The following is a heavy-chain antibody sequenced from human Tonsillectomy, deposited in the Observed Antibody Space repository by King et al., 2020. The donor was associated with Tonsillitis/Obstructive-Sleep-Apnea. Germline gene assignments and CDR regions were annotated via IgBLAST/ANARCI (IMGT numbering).Heavy chain of an antibody. CDR3: ARGPMTTVTTFYYYYYMDV. Sequence: VQLQQWGAGLLKPSETLSLTCAVYGGSFSGYYWSWIRQPPGKGLEWIGEIKHSGSTNYNPSLNSRVTISVDTSKNQFSLKLSSVTAADTAVYYCARGPMTTVTTFYYYYYMDVWGKGTTVTVSS. CDR2: IKHSGST. CDR1: GGSFSGYY. D-gene: IGHD4-11*01. V-gene: IGHV4-34*01. J-gene: IGHJ6*03.